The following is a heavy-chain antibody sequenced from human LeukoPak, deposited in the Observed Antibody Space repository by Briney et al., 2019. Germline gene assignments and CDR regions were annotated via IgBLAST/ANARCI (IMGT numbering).Heavy chain of an antibody. CDR3: ARPTGWYPLDS. D-gene: IGHD6-19*01. CDR2: IVHFESEK. CDR1: GFTFSSNW. Sequence: GGSLRLSCAASGFTFSSNWMTWVRQAPGKGLEWLANIVHFESEKYYADSVKGRFTISRDNAKNSLYLQMTSLRAEDTAIYYCARPTGWYPLDSWGQGTLVTVSS. V-gene: IGHV3-7*01. J-gene: IGHJ4*02.